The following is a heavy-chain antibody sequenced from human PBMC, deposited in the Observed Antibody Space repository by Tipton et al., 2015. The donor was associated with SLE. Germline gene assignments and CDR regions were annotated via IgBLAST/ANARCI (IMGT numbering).Heavy chain of an antibody. Sequence: SLRLSCAASGFTFSSYSMNWVRQAPGKGLEWVSAISGSGGSTYYADSVKGRFTISRDNSKNTLYLQMNSLRAEDTAVYYCAKGAIAAAGTDWFDPWGQGTLVTVSS. D-gene: IGHD6-13*01. CDR3: AKGAIAAAGTDWFDP. CDR2: ISGSGGST. CDR1: GFTFSSYS. V-gene: IGHV3-23*01. J-gene: IGHJ5*02.